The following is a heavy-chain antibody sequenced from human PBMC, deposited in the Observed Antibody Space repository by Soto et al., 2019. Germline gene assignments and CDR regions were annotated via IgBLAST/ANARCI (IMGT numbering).Heavy chain of an antibody. Sequence: EVQLVQSGAEVKKPGESLKISCTGSGYSFTSYWIGWVRQMPGKGLEWMGIIYPGDSDTRYSPSFQGQVTISADKSISTAYLQWSSLKASDTAMYYCARRGSSYIVDYYYYMDVWGKGTTVTVSS. J-gene: IGHJ6*03. CDR3: ARRGSSYIVDYYYYMDV. V-gene: IGHV5-51*03. CDR2: IYPGDSDT. CDR1: GYSFTSYW. D-gene: IGHD2-21*01.